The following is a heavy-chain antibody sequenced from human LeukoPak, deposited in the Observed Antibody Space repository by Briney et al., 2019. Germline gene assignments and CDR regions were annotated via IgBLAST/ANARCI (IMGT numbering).Heavy chain of an antibody. D-gene: IGHD2-2*01. CDR1: GGSISSYY. Sequence: SETLSLTCTVSGGSISSYYWSWIRQPAGKGLEWIGRIYTSGSTNYNPSLKSRVTMSVDTSKNQFSLKLSSVTAADTAVYYCARNPKSRYCSSTSCLAGDYYYYYMDVWGKGTTVTVSS. V-gene: IGHV4-4*07. J-gene: IGHJ6*03. CDR3: ARNPKSRYCSSTSCLAGDYYYYYMDV. CDR2: IYTSGST.